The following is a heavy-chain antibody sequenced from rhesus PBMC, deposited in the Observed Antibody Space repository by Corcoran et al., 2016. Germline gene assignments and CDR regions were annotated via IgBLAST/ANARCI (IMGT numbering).Heavy chain of an antibody. J-gene: IGHJ4*01. Sequence: QMQLQESGPGLVKPSETLSLTCAVSGGSISDDYYWSWIRQPPGKGLDGIGYIYGSGGGTNYNPSLKNRFTISIETSKNQFARKLSSVTAADTAVDYCARSKGVTLFDYWGQGVLVTVSS. CDR3: ARSKGVTLFDY. D-gene: IGHD4-23*01. CDR1: GGSISDDYY. CDR2: IYGSGGGT. V-gene: IGHV4-106*01.